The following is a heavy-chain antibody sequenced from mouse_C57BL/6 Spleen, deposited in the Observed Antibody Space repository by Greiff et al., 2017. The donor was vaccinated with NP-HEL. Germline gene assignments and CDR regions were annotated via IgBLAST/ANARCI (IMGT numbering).Heavy chain of an antibody. Sequence: QVQLKESGAELVKPGASVKISCKASGYAFSSYWMNWVKQRPGKGLEWIGQIYPGDGDTNYNGKFKGKATLTADKSSSTAYMQLSSLTSEDSAVYFCARETVYYFDYWGQGTTLTVSS. CDR1: GYAFSSYW. J-gene: IGHJ2*01. CDR2: IYPGDGDT. V-gene: IGHV1-80*01. D-gene: IGHD4-1*01. CDR3: ARETVYYFDY.